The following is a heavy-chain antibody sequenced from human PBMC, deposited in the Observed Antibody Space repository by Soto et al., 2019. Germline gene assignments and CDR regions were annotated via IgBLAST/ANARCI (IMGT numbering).Heavy chain of an antibody. Sequence: SETLSLICTVSGGSISSGGYYWSWIRQHPGKGLEWIGYIYYSGSTYCNPSLKSRVTISVDTSKNQFSLKLSSVTAADTAVYYCARDLGFGEFYWGQGTLVTVSS. CDR3: ARDLGFGEFY. D-gene: IGHD3-10*01. CDR1: GGSISSGGYY. CDR2: IYYSGST. V-gene: IGHV4-31*03. J-gene: IGHJ4*02.